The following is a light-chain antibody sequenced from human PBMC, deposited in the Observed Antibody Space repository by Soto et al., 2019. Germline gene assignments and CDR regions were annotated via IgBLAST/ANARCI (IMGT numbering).Light chain of an antibody. Sequence: IVLTESPATPSLSPGDRAALSCKASPSVHNFLAWYQQKPGQAARLLIYDTSDRASGITARFSGSGSGTDFTLTISSLEPEDFAVFYCQQRSVWPWTFGQGTKVDIK. CDR3: QQRSVWPWT. CDR1: PSVHNF. V-gene: IGKV3-11*01. J-gene: IGKJ1*01. CDR2: DTS.